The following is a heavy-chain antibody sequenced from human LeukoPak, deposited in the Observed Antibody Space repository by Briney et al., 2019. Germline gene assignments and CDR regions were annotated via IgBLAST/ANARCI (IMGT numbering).Heavy chain of an antibody. D-gene: IGHD3-10*01. CDR1: GFTFSSYA. J-gene: IGHJ3*02. CDR2: TSYDGSNK. Sequence: PGGSLRLSCAASGFTFSSYAMHWVRQPPGKGLEWVAATSYDGSNKYYAESVKGRFTISRDNSEKTLYLQMNGLRAEDTAMYYCARDRLWFGESSWAFDIWGQGTMVTVSS. V-gene: IGHV3-30-3*01. CDR3: ARDRLWFGESSWAFDI.